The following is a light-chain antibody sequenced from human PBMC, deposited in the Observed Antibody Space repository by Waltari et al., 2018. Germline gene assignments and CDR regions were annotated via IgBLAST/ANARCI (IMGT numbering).Light chain of an antibody. J-gene: IGLJ3*02. CDR3: GTWDNSLSAMV. CDR2: DDK. Sequence: QSVLTQPPSVSAAPGQEVTISCSGSSSNIRSNFLSWYQQPPGTAPNLLISDDKKRPSGIPDRFSGSKSGTSATLGITGLQTGDEADYYCGTWDNSLSAMVFGGGTKLTVL. CDR1: SSNIRSNF. V-gene: IGLV1-51*01.